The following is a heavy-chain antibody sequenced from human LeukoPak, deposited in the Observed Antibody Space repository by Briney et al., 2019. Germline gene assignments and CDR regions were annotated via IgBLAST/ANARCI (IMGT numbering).Heavy chain of an antibody. Sequence: GGSLRLSCAASGFAVSSNYMSWVRQAPGKGLEWVSVIYSGGSTYYADSVKGRFTISRHNSKNTLYLQMNSLRAEDTAVYYCARHYYDSSGYEYYFDYWGQGTLVTVSS. CDR3: ARHYYDSSGYEYYFDY. V-gene: IGHV3-53*04. CDR1: GFAVSSNY. J-gene: IGHJ4*02. CDR2: IYSGGST. D-gene: IGHD3-22*01.